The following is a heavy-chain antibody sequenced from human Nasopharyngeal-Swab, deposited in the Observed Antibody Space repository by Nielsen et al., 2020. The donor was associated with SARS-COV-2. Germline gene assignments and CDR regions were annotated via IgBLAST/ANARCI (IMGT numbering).Heavy chain of an antibody. CDR1: GFISSDYA. J-gene: IGHJ4*02. V-gene: IGHV3-9*02. CDR3: AKGAGATVMDYFDY. CDR2: ISWNGRT. Sequence: GGSLRPSCQAFGFISSDYAMHWVRRAPGKGLAWVPGISWNGRTVIGQFAISSDNARRSLYLHMSRLTTEDTAVYYCAKGAGATVMDYFDYWGQGTLVTVSS. D-gene: IGHD5-18*01.